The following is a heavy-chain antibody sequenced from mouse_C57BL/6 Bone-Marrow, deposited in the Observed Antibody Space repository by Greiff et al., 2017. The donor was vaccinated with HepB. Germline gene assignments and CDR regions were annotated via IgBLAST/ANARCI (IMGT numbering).Heavy chain of an antibody. CDR2: IHPNSGST. Sequence: QVQLQQPGAELVKPGASVKLSCKASGYTFTSYWMHWVKQRPGQGLEWIGMIHPNSGSTNYNEKFKSKATLTVDKSSSTAYMQLSSLTSEDSAVYYCAREELTTVVATRAWFAYWGQGTLVTVSA. CDR1: GYTFTSYW. D-gene: IGHD1-1*01. V-gene: IGHV1-64*01. CDR3: AREELTTVVATRAWFAY. J-gene: IGHJ3*01.